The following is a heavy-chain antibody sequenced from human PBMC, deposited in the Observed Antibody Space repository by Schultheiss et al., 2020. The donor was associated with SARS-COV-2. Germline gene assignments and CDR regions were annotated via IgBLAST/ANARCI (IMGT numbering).Heavy chain of an antibody. Sequence: ASVKVSCKASGYTFSSYGISWVRQAPGQGLEWMGWISTYNGNTNYAQKIQGRVTMTTDTSTSTAYMELRSLRSDDTAVYYCARWNTAITIFGVVTRYGMVDWGQGTTVTVTS. CDR2: ISTYNGNT. CDR3: ARWNTAITIFGVVTRYGMVD. D-gene: IGHD3-3*01. CDR1: GYTFSSYG. V-gene: IGHV1-18*01. J-gene: IGHJ6*02.